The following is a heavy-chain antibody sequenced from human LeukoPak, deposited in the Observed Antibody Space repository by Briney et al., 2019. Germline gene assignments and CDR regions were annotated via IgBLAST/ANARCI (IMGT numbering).Heavy chain of an antibody. V-gene: IGHV5-51*01. D-gene: IGHD3-10*01. J-gene: IGHJ3*02. CDR2: IYPGDSDT. Sequence: GESLKISCKNSGYSFTTYWIGWVRQMPGKGLEWMGIIYPGDSDTRYSPSFQGQVTISADKSISTAYLQWSSLKASDSAVYYCATNTMFRGIHAFDIWGQGTMVTVSS. CDR1: GYSFTTYW. CDR3: ATNTMFRGIHAFDI.